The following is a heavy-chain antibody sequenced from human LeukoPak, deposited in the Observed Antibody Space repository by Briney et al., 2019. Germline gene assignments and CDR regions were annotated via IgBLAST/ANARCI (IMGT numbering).Heavy chain of an antibody. J-gene: IGHJ5*02. CDR3: VRVYHDGSFESGNWFDP. D-gene: IGHD3-22*01. Sequence: GASVKVSCTASGYTFTSYGIDWVRQATGQGLEWMGWINPNSGRAGCVQKFQGRVNITRDTSISTAYMELSSLRSEDTAVYYCVRVYHDGSFESGNWFDPWGQGTLVTVSS. CDR1: GYTFTSYG. CDR2: INPNSGRA. V-gene: IGHV1-8*02.